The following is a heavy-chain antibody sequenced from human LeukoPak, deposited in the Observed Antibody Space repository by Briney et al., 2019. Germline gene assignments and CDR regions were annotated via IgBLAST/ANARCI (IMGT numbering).Heavy chain of an antibody. J-gene: IGHJ6*03. V-gene: IGHV4-59*01. Sequence: SETLSLTGTVSGGSISSYYWSWIRQSPGKGLEWIGYIYYSGSTNYNPSLKSRVTISVDTSKNQFSLKLSSVTAADTAVYYCARVDYGDQTYYYYYMDVWGKGTTVTISS. D-gene: IGHD4-17*01. CDR2: IYYSGST. CDR1: GGSISSYY. CDR3: ARVDYGDQTYYYYYMDV.